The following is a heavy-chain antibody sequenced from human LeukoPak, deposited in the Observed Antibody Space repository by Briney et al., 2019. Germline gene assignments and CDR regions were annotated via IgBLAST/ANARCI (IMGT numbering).Heavy chain of an antibody. CDR1: GYTFTSYY. J-gene: IGHJ4*02. V-gene: IGHV1-2*02. Sequence: ASVKVSCKASGYTFTSYYMHWVRQAPGQGLEWMGWINPNSGGTNYAQKFQGRVTMTRDTSISTAYMELSRLRSDDTAVYYCARDPVGYCSGGSCWGQGTLVTVSS. CDR3: ARDPVGYCSGGSC. CDR2: INPNSGGT. D-gene: IGHD2-15*01.